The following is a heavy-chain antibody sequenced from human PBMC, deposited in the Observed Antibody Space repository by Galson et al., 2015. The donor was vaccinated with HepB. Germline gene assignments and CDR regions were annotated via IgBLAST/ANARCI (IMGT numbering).Heavy chain of an antibody. V-gene: IGHV7-4-1*02. Sequence: SVKVSCKASGYTFTSYSINWVRQAPGQGLEWMGWINTNTGNPTYAQGFTGRFVFSLDTSVSTAYLQINSLKAEDTAVYYCARGSESPHSQYSHPYYHMDVWGKGTAVTVSS. CDR1: GYTFTSYS. CDR2: INTNTGNP. J-gene: IGHJ6*03. CDR3: ARGSESPHSQYSHPYYHMDV. D-gene: IGHD2-21*01.